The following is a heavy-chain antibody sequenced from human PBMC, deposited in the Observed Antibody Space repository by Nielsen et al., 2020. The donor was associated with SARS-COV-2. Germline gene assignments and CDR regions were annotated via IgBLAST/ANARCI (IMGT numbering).Heavy chain of an antibody. CDR3: ARQGSSGWFKYYYYMDV. CDR2: IRSRLNSYAT. J-gene: IGHJ6*03. CDR1: GFTFSGPA. V-gene: IGHV3-73*01. D-gene: IGHD6-19*01. Sequence: GGSLRLSCAASGFTFSGPAMHWVRQASGKGLEWVGRIRSRLNSYATAYAASVKGRFTISRDDSSNTAYLQMNSLKTEDTAVYYCARQGSSGWFKYYYYMDVWGKGTTVTVSS.